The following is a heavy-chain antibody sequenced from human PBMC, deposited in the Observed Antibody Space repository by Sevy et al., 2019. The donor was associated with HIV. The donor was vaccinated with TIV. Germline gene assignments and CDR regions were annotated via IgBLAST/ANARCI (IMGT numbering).Heavy chain of an antibody. CDR1: GFTFSSYS. J-gene: IGHJ4*02. D-gene: IGHD4-17*01. CDR2: ISSSSRTI. Sequence: GGSLRLSCAASGFTFSSYSMNWVRQAPGKGLEWVSYISSSSRTIYYADSVKGRFTISRDNAMNSLYLQMNSLRNEDTAVYYCARAGDYGDLRLDYWGQGTLVTVSS. V-gene: IGHV3-48*02. CDR3: ARAGDYGDLRLDY.